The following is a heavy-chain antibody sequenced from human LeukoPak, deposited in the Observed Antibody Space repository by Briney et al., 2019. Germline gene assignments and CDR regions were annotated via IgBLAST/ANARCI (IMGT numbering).Heavy chain of an antibody. J-gene: IGHJ6*02. Sequence: GGSLRLSCAASGFTFSSYAMSWVRQAPGKGLEWVSAISGSGGSTYYADSVKGRFTISRDNSKNTLYLQMNSLRAEDTAAYYCAKAGSHYYYYGMDVWGQGTTVTVSS. CDR1: GFTFSSYA. V-gene: IGHV3-23*01. CDR2: ISGSGGST. CDR3: AKAGSHYYYYGMDV.